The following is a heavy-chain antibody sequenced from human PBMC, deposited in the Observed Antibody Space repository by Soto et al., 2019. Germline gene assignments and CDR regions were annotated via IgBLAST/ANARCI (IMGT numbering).Heavy chain of an antibody. J-gene: IGHJ4*02. D-gene: IGHD3-22*01. CDR1: GLTLIDPY. CDR2: CRDKAQGYMT. V-gene: IGHV3-72*01. Sequence: LRLCCSGSGLTLIDPYIDGVPRAPGEGLEWVGRCRDKAQGYMTEDAASVKGRCTSSRDDSKNSVYLHMNSLKTADTAVYYCVRTKYFSESSGYTRSFDYWGQGTLVTVSS. CDR3: VRTKYFSESSGYTRSFDY.